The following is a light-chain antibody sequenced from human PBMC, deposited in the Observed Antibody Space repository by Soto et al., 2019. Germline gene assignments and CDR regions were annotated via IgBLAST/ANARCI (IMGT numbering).Light chain of an antibody. V-gene: IGKV3D-15*01. Sequence: EIVMTQSPATLSGSPGERATLSCRASQSVSINLAWYQQKPGQAPRLLIYGASTRATGIPARFSGSGSGTEFTLTISSLQSEDFAVYYCQQYNNWPKTFGQGTKVDIK. CDR2: GAS. CDR1: QSVSIN. CDR3: QQYNNWPKT. J-gene: IGKJ1*01.